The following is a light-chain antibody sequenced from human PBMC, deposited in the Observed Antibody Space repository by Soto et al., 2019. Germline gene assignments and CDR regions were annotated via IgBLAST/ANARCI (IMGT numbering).Light chain of an antibody. CDR3: SSYAGSNNFV. CDR2: DVS. CDR1: SDDVGSYKH. J-gene: IGLJ1*01. V-gene: IGLV2-14*01. Sequence: QSVLTQPASVSGSPGQSITISCTGTSDDVGSYKHVSWYQQYPGKAPKLIIYDVSNRPSGVSSRFSGSRSDNTASLTISGLQAEDEADYYCSSYAGSNNFVFGTGTKVTVL.